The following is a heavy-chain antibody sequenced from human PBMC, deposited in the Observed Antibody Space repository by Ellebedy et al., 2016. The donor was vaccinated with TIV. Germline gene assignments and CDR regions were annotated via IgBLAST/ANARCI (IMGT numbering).Heavy chain of an antibody. CDR3: TTAYCNPNRPN. J-gene: IGHJ4*02. Sequence: PGGSLRLSCAASGFTVTTNYMNWVRQAPGKGLEWVGRIKTKLDGGSTDYAAPVKGRFTISRDDSTITLDLQMNRLKTEDTSVYNCTTAYCNPNRPNWGQGSLVTVSS. CDR1: GFTVTTNY. D-gene: IGHD4-11*01. V-gene: IGHV3-15*07. CDR2: IKTKLDGGST.